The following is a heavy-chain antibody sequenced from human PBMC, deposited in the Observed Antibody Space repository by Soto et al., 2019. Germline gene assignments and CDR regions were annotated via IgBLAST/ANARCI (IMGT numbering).Heavy chain of an antibody. CDR1: GGSISSYY. CDR2: IYYSGST. CDR3: AREKGSGTHMGFDY. Sequence: PSETLSLTCTVSGGSISSYYWSWIRQPPGKGLEWIGYIYYSGSTNYNPSLKSRVTISVDTSKNQFSLKLSSVTAADTALYFGAREKGSGTHMGFDYWGQGTQVTVSS. D-gene: IGHD3-10*01. V-gene: IGHV4-59*12. J-gene: IGHJ4*02.